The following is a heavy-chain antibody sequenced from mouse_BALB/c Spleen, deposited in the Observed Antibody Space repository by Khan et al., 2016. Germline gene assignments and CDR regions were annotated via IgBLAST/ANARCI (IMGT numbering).Heavy chain of an antibody. CDR1: GYTFSSYW. V-gene: IGHV1-9*01. CDR2: ILPGSGST. J-gene: IGHJ4*01. D-gene: IGHD2-3*01. Sequence: QVQLQQSGAELMKPGASVKISCKATGYTFSSYWIAWVKQRPGHGLEWIGEILPGSGSTNYNEKFKGKATFTSDTSSNTAYMQLSSLTSEDSAVYYCARDDEAMDYWGQGTSVTVSS. CDR3: ARDDEAMDY.